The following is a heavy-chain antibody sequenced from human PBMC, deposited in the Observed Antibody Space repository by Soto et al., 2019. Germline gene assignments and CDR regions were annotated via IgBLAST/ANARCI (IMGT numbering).Heavy chain of an antibody. CDR3: TTARGDYRPVDP. Sequence: EVQLVESGGDLVKPGGSLRLSCAASGFSFTNTWMNWVRQAPGKGLEWVGRIKSQGDGGTREYAEAVKGRFTISRDDSTSTLYLEMNSLKVEDTAAYYCTTARGDYRPVDPWGQGTLVTVSS. CDR1: GFSFTNTW. J-gene: IGHJ5*02. CDR2: IKSQGDGGTR. D-gene: IGHD4-17*01. V-gene: IGHV3-15*01.